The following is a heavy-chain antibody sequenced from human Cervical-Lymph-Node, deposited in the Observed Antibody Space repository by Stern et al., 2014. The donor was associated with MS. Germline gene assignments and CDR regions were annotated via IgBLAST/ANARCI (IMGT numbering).Heavy chain of an antibody. CDR3: ARDKDTATDAFDI. J-gene: IGHJ3*02. Sequence: QVQLMQSGPGLVKPSQTLSLTCTVSGGSISSGGYYWSWIRQHPGKGLEWIGYIYYSGSTYYNPSLKSRVTISVDTSKNQFSLKLSSVTAADTAVYYCARDKDTATDAFDIWGQGTMVTVSS. D-gene: IGHD5-18*01. CDR1: GGSISSGGYY. V-gene: IGHV4-31*03. CDR2: IYYSGST.